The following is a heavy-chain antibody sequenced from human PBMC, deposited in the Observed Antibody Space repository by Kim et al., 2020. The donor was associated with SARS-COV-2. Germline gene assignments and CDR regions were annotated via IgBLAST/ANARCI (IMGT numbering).Heavy chain of an antibody. CDR2: INAGNGNT. D-gene: IGHD6-13*01. Sequence: ASVKVSCKASGYTFTSYAMHWVRQAPGQRLEWMGWINAGNGNTKYSQKFQGRVTITRDTSASTAYMELSSLRSEDTAVYYCARDLWGSSWYRGNFDYWGQGTLVTVSS. V-gene: IGHV1-3*01. CDR1: GYTFTSYA. CDR3: ARDLWGSSWYRGNFDY. J-gene: IGHJ4*02.